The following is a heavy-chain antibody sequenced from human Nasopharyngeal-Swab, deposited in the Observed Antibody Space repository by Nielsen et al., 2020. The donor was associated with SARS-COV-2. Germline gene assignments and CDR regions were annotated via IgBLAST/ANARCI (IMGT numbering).Heavy chain of an antibody. D-gene: IGHD2-2*03. CDR2: IYYSGST. Sequence: SCTVSGGSISSGDYYWSWIRQPPGKGLEWIGYIYYSGSTYYNPSLKSRVTISVDTSKNQFSLKLSSVTAADTAVYYCARDDGYCSSTSCYSVGMDVWGQGTTVTVSS. J-gene: IGHJ6*02. CDR3: ARDDGYCSSTSCYSVGMDV. CDR1: GGSISSGDYY. V-gene: IGHV4-30-4*01.